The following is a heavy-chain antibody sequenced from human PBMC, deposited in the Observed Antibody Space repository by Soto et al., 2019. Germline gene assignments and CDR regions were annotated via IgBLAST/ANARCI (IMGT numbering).Heavy chain of an antibody. CDR3: VKGSGSSIWGYLDL. Sequence: EVQLLESGGGLVQPGESLRLSCAASGFTFSSYAMSWVRQAPGKGLEWVSGISGSGGSTSYADSVKGRLTISRDNSKNTLYLLMTSLRAEDTAVYFCVKGSGSSIWGYLDLWGRGTLVTVSS. CDR2: ISGSGGST. D-gene: IGHD1-26*01. J-gene: IGHJ2*01. CDR1: GFTFSSYA. V-gene: IGHV3-23*01.